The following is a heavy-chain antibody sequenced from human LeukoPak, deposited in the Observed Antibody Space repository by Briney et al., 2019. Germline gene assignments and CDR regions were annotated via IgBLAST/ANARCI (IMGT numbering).Heavy chain of an antibody. CDR1: GFTFSTYS. Sequence: GSLRLSCAASGFTFSTYSMNWVRQAPGKGLEWVSSISSSSIYIYYVDSVKGRFTISRDNAKNSLYLQMNSLRADDTAVYYCARESTGDSDFDYWGQGTLVTVSS. D-gene: IGHD7-27*01. CDR2: ISSSSIYI. V-gene: IGHV3-21*01. CDR3: ARESTGDSDFDY. J-gene: IGHJ4*02.